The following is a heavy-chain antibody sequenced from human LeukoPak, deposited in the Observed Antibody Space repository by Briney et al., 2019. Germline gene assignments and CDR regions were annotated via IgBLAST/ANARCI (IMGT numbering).Heavy chain of an antibody. J-gene: IGHJ6*04. CDR1: GGSISSYY. D-gene: IGHD3-9*01. CDR3: ARERGPYDILTGYGMDV. Sequence: SETLSLTCTVSGGSISSYYWSWIRQPPGKGLEWIGYIYYSGSTNYNPSPKSRVTISVDTSKNQFSLKLSSVTAADTAVYYCARERGPYDILTGYGMDVWGKGTTVTVSS. CDR2: IYYSGST. V-gene: IGHV4-59*01.